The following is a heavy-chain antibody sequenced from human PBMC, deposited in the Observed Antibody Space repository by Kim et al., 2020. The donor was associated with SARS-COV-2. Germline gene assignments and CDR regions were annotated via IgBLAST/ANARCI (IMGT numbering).Heavy chain of an antibody. D-gene: IGHD6-6*01. V-gene: IGHV3-30*07. Sequence: KGRFTISRDNSKNTLYLQMNSLRAEDTAVYYCARESLYSSSFYYYYGMDVWGQGTTVTVSS. CDR3: ARESLYSSSFYYYYGMDV. J-gene: IGHJ6*02.